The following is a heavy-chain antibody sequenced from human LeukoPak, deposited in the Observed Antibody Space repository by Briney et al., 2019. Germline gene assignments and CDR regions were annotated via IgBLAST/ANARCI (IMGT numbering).Heavy chain of an antibody. D-gene: IGHD3-10*01. J-gene: IGHJ6*03. V-gene: IGHV6-1*01. CDR3: ARGGYYYGSGSYYKERYYYYYYMDV. CDR2: TYYRSKWYN. CDR1: GDSVSSNSAA. Sequence: SQTLSLTCAISGDSVSSNSAAWTWIRQSPSRGLEWLGRTYYRSKWYNDYAVSVKSRITINPDTSKNQFSLQLNSVTPEDTAVYYCARGGYYYGSGSYYKERYYYYYYMDVWGKGTTVTISS.